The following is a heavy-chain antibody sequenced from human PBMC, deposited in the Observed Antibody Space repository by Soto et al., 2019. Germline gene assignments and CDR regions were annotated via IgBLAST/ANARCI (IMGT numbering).Heavy chain of an antibody. J-gene: IGHJ6*03. CDR2: VSSSGGYT. CDR3: TKDWYNYYYMDV. Sequence: VQLLESGGGLVQPGGSLRLSCAASGFTFSGFAMSWVRQAPGRGLDWVSAVSSSGGYTYYADSVKGRFTVPRDNSKNTLYLQMNSLRAEDTAIYYCTKDWYNYYYMDVWGKGTTVTVSS. V-gene: IGHV3-23*01. CDR1: GFTFSGFA.